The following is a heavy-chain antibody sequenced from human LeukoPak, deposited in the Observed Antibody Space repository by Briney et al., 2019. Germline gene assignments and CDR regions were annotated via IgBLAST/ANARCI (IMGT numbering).Heavy chain of an antibody. Sequence: ASVKVSCRASGYTFTGYYMHWVRQAPGLGLEWMGWINPNSGGTNYAQKFQGRVTMTRDTSISTAYMELSRLRSDDTAVYYCAREYYYDSSGDYWGQGTLVTVSS. J-gene: IGHJ4*02. D-gene: IGHD3-22*01. CDR2: INPNSGGT. V-gene: IGHV1-2*02. CDR1: GYTFTGYY. CDR3: AREYYYDSSGDY.